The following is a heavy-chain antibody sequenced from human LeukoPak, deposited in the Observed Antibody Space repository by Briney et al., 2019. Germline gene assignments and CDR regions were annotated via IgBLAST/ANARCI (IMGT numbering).Heavy chain of an antibody. CDR3: ARDLSSTANWEFDY. CDR2: LNPNNGYT. CDR1: GYTFIDYF. V-gene: IGHV1-2*06. J-gene: IGHJ4*02. D-gene: IGHD7-27*01. Sequence: ASVKVSCKTSGYTFIDYFIHWVRQAPGQGLEGMGRLNPNNGYTFYTEEFQGRVTMTSDTSISTAYMELTSLTSDDTALYYCARDLSSTANWEFDYWGQGTLVTVSS.